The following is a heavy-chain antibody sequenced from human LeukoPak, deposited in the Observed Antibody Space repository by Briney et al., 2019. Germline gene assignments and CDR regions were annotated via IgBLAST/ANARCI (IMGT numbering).Heavy chain of an antibody. CDR3: AREPRDCTGGTCQSAGGYYFYY. D-gene: IGHD2-15*01. CDR2: ISASGGS. V-gene: IGHV3-23*01. J-gene: IGHJ4*02. Sequence: SGGSLRLSCAASGFTFSNYAMSWVRQAPGKGLEWVSGISASGGSCYADSVKGRFTVSRDISKNTLYLQMNSLRAEDTAVYFCAREPRDCTGGTCQSAGGYYFYYWSQGTLVTVSS. CDR1: GFTFSNYA.